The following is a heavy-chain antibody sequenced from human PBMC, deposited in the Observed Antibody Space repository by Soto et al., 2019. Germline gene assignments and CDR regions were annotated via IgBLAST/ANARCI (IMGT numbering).Heavy chain of an antibody. CDR3: ARDVGGFNAMFDY. J-gene: IGHJ4*02. V-gene: IGHV3-23*01. CDR2: ISTGSVNT. CDR1: RFIFRDYA. Sequence: PGGSLRLSCAASRFIFRDYAMSWVRQTPGKGLEWVSTISTGSVNTHYADSIEGRFTISRDDSKNTLYLQMNSLRAEDTALYYCARDVGGFNAMFDYWGQGTQVTVT. D-gene: IGHD5-12*01.